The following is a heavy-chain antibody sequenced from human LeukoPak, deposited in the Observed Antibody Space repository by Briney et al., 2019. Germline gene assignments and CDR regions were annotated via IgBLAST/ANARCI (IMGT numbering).Heavy chain of an antibody. J-gene: IGHJ5*02. Sequence: SLXLSCAASGFTFDDYAMHWVRQAPGKGMEWVAVISYDGSKKYYADSGKGRLTISRENTKNTMYMKMNRQREKDTAVYYCARGRMGWELLPAWFDPWGQGTLVTVSS. D-gene: IGHD1-26*01. CDR2: ISYDGSKK. V-gene: IGHV3-30*04. CDR3: ARGRMGWELLPAWFDP. CDR1: GFTFDDYA.